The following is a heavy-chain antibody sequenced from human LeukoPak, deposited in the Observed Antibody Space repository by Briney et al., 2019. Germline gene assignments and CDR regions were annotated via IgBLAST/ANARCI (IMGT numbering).Heavy chain of an antibody. D-gene: IGHD5-18*01. CDR2: IIPMFGTA. V-gene: IGHV1-69*13. J-gene: IGHJ5*02. CDR3: AKYSRYGFDWFDP. CDR1: GGTFSSYA. Sequence: SVKVSCKASGGTFSSYAISWVRQAPGQGLEWMGGIIPMFGTANYAQKFQGRVTITADESTSTAYMELSSLRSEDTAVYYCAKYSRYGFDWFDPWGQGTLVTVSS.